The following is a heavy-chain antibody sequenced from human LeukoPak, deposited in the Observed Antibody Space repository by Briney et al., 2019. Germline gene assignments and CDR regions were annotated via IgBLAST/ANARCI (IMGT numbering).Heavy chain of an antibody. V-gene: IGHV4-39*01. CDR1: GGSITSSSYY. J-gene: IGHJ5*02. Sequence: PSETLSLTCTVSGGSITSSSYYWGWIRQPPGKGLEWIGSIYYSGSTYYNPSPKSRVSISVDTSKNRFSLKLSSVTAADTAVYYCARRLDPWGQGTLVTVSS. CDR3: ARRLDP. CDR2: IYYSGST.